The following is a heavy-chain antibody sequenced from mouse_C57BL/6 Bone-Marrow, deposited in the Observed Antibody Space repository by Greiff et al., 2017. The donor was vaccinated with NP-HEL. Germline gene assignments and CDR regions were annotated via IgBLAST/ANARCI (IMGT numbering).Heavy chain of an antibody. Sequence: QVQLQQPGAELVKPGASVKLSCKASGYTFTSYWMQWVKQRPGQGLEWIGEIDPSDSYTNYNQKFKGKATLTVDTSSSTAYMQLSSLTSEDSAVYYCAREDYGSSFAYWGQGTRVTVSA. CDR1: GYTFTSYW. CDR3: AREDYGSSFAY. CDR2: IDPSDSYT. D-gene: IGHD1-1*01. V-gene: IGHV1-50*01. J-gene: IGHJ3*01.